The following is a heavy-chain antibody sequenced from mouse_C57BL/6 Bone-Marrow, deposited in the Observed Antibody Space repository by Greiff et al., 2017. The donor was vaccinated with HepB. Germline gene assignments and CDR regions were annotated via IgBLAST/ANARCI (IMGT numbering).Heavy chain of an antibody. CDR2: ISSGGSYT. V-gene: IGHV5-6*01. CDR3: ARQTYGNARVDY. Sequence: EVMLVESGGDLVKPGGSLKLSCAASGFTFSSYGMSWVRQTPDKRLEWVATISSGGSYTYYPDSVKGRFTISRDNAKNTLYLQMSRLKSEDTAMYYCARQTYGNARVDYWGQGTTLTVSS. J-gene: IGHJ2*01. CDR1: GFTFSSYG. D-gene: IGHD2-1*01.